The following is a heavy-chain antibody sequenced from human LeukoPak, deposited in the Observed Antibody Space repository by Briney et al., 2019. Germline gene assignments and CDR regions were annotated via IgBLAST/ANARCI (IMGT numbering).Heavy chain of an antibody. D-gene: IGHD3-22*01. J-gene: IGHJ4*02. V-gene: IGHV1-69*13. CDR1: GYTFTSYY. CDR3: ARAGRAMIVVPSYYFDY. CDR2: IIPIFGTA. Sequence: ASVKVSCKASGYTFTSYYMHWVRQAPGQGLEWMGGIIPIFGTANYAQKFQGRVTITADESTSTAYMELSSLRSEDTAVYYCARAGRAMIVVPSYYFDYWGQGTLVTVSS.